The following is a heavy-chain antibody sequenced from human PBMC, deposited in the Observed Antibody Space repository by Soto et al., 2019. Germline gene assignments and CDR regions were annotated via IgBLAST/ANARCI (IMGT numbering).Heavy chain of an antibody. D-gene: IGHD2-2*01. J-gene: IGHJ5*02. Sequence: ASVKVSCRASAYSFTTYHIHWVRQAPGQGLEWMGLINPDAGATNYAQRFQGRLRLTRDTSTSTVYMELRSLRFDDTAVYYCARGDIVLVPASEGNWFDPWGQGTLVTVSS. CDR2: INPDAGAT. V-gene: IGHV1-46*01. CDR1: AYSFTTYH. CDR3: ARGDIVLVPASEGNWFDP.